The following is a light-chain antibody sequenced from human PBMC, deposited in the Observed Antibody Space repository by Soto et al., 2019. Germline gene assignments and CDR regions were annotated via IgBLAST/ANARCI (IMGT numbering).Light chain of an antibody. CDR2: EVS. V-gene: IGLV1-40*01. CDR3: TSYTSSITYV. J-gene: IGLJ1*01. CDR1: SSNIGAGYN. Sequence: QSVLTQPPSVSGAPGQRVTISCTGSSSNIGAGYNVHWYQQHPGKAPKLMIYEVSNRPSGVSNRFSGSKSGNTASLTISGLQAEDEADYYCTSYTSSITYVFGTGTKVTVL.